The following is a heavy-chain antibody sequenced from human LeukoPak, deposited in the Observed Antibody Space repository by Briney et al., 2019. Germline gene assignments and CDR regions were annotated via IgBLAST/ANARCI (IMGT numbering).Heavy chain of an antibody. J-gene: IGHJ4*02. Sequence: SETLSLTCAVYGGSFSGYYWSWIRQPPGKGLEWIGEINHSGSTNYNPSLKSRVTISVDTSKNQFSLKLSSVTAADTAVYYCARVSSGWPYYFDYWGQGTLVTVSS. CDR3: ARVSSGWPYYFDY. CDR2: INHSGST. CDR1: GGSFSGYY. V-gene: IGHV4-34*01. D-gene: IGHD6-19*01.